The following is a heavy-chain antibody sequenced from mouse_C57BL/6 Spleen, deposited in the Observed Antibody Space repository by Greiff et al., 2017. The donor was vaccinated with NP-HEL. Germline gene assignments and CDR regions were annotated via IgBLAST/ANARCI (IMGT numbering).Heavy chain of an antibody. CDR1: GYTFTSYW. Sequence: VQLQQSGAELVKPGASVKLSCKASGYTFTSYWMHWVKQRPGQGLEWIGMIHPNSGSTNYNEKFKSKATLTVDKSSSTAYMQLSSLTSEDSAVYYCAREYYGRPWYLDVWGTGTTVTVAS. V-gene: IGHV1-64*01. CDR2: IHPNSGST. CDR3: AREYYGRPWYLDV. J-gene: IGHJ1*03. D-gene: IGHD1-1*01.